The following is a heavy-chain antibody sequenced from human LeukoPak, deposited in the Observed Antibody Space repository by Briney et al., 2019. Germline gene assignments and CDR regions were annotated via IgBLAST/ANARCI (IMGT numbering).Heavy chain of an antibody. CDR3: ARMVWHWFRIYYYYYYYMDV. V-gene: IGHV1-69*06. J-gene: IGHJ6*03. CDR2: IIPIFGTA. CDR1: GGTFSIYA. Sequence: SSVKVSCKASGGTFSIYAISWVRQAPGQGLEWMGGIIPIFGTANYAQKFQGRVTITADKSTSTAYIELSSLRSEDTAVYYCARMVWHWFRIYYYYYYYMDVWGKGTTVTVSS. D-gene: IGHD2-8*01.